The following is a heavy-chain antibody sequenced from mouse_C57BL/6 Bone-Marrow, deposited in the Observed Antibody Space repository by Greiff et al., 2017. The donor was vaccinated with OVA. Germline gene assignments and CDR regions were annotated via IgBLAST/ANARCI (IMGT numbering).Heavy chain of an antibody. Sequence: EVQGVESGGGLVQPGGSLSLSCAASGFTFTDYYMSWVRQPPGKALEWLGFIRNKANGYTTEYSASVKGRVTISRDNSQSILYLQMNALRAEDSATYYCARYDAWFAYWGQGTLVTVSA. CDR3: ARYDAWFAY. J-gene: IGHJ3*01. CDR2: IRNKANGYTT. V-gene: IGHV7-3*01. CDR1: GFTFTDYY.